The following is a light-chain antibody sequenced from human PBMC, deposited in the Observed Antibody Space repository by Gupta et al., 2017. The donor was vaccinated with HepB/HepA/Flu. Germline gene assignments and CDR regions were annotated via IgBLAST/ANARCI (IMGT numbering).Light chain of an antibody. CDR1: SGHSSYA. V-gene: IGLV4-69*01. J-gene: IGLJ2*01. CDR3: QTWGTGIRV. CDR2: VNSDGSH. Sequence: QLVLTQSPSASASLGASVKLTCTLSSGHSSYAIAWHQQQPDKGPRYLMKVNSDGSHTKGGGIPGRFSGSRSGAERYLTISSLQSEDEADYYCQTWGTGIRVFGGGTKLTVL.